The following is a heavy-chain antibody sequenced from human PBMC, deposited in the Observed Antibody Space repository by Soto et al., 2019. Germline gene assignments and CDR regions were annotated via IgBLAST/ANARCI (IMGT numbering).Heavy chain of an antibody. V-gene: IGHV4-39*01. J-gene: IGHJ6*02. Sequence: SETLSLXCTVSGGSISSSSYYWGWIRQPPGKGLEWIGSIYYSGSTYYNPSLKSRVTISVDTSKNQFSLKLSSVTAADTAVYYCASPLLLWFGELPPGGMDVWGQGTTVTVSS. CDR1: GGSISSSSYY. CDR3: ASPLLLWFGELPPGGMDV. D-gene: IGHD3-10*01. CDR2: IYYSGST.